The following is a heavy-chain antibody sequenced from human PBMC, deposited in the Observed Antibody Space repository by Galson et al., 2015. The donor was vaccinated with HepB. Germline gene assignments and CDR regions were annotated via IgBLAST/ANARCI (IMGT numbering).Heavy chain of an antibody. CDR2: ISTGGAST. D-gene: IGHD2-2*01. CDR3: AKTIGTSWQGVDY. Sequence: SLRLSCAASGFTFNNYVMSWVRQAPGKGLEWVSGISTGGASTYYADSVKGRFTISRDNSKKTLYLQMKSLRAEDTAIYYCAKTIGTSWQGVDYWGQGTLVTVSS. V-gene: IGHV3-23*01. J-gene: IGHJ4*02. CDR1: GFTFNNYV.